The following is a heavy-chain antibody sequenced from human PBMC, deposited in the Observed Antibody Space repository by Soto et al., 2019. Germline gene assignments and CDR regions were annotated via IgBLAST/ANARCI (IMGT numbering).Heavy chain of an antibody. J-gene: IGHJ6*02. CDR3: ARGGTIAAAPGYYYYGMDV. V-gene: IGHV3-33*01. D-gene: IGHD6-13*01. CDR1: GFTFSSYG. Sequence: GGSLRLSCAASGFTFSSYGMHWVRQAPGKGLEWVAVIWYDGSNKYYADSVKGRFTIPRDNSKNTLYLQMNSLRAEDTAVYYCARGGTIAAAPGYYYYGMDVWGQGTTVTVSS. CDR2: IWYDGSNK.